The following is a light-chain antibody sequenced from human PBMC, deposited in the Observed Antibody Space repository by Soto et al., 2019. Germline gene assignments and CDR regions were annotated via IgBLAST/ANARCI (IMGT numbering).Light chain of an antibody. CDR3: QSADSSGTYPV. J-gene: IGLJ1*01. Sequence: SYELAQPPSVSVSPGQTARITCSGDALPKQYAYWYQQKPGQAPVLVIYKDSERPSGIPERFSGSSSGTTVTLTISGVQAEDEADYYCQSADSSGTYPVFGTGTKVT. V-gene: IGLV3-25*02. CDR1: ALPKQY. CDR2: KDS.